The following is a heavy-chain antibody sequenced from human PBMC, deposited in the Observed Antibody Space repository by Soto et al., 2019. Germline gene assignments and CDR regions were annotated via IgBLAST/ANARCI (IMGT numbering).Heavy chain of an antibody. J-gene: IGHJ3*02. Sequence: SVKVSCKASGGTFSTYTINWVRQAPGQGLEWMGGVIPLFGTPSYAQKFQGRVTITADESTSTAYMELSSLRSEDTAVYYCAADQYRVTNSHDALDIWGQGTKVTVSS. CDR3: AADQYRVTNSHDALDI. V-gene: IGHV1-69*13. CDR1: GGTFSTYT. CDR2: VIPLFGTP. D-gene: IGHD4-4*01.